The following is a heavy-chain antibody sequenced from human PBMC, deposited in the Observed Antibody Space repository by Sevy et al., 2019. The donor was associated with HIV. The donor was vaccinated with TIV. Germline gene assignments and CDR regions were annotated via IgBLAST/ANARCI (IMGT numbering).Heavy chain of an antibody. J-gene: IGHJ4*02. CDR3: ARHLREDGFHYYFDN. Sequence: SETLSLTCTVSGGSITTYYWSWIRQPPGKGLQWIGYIYYTGTIKYNPSLKSRLTISVDTSKNQFSLNLSSATAADTAVYYCARHLREDGFHYYFDNWGQGSLVTVSS. CDR1: GGSITTYY. D-gene: IGHD3-16*01. V-gene: IGHV4-59*08. CDR2: IYYTGTI.